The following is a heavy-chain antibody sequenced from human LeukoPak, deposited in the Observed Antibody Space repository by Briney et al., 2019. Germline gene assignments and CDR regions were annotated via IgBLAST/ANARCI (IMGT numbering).Heavy chain of an antibody. Sequence: SETLSLTCTVSGGSISSSIYYWGWIRQPPGKGLEWIGNIYYSGSTYYNPSLKSRATISLDTSKNHFSLKLTSVTAADTAVYYCARVNSSGWPNYWGQGTLVTVSS. D-gene: IGHD6-19*01. CDR2: IYYSGST. CDR1: GGSISSSIYY. V-gene: IGHV4-39*02. J-gene: IGHJ4*02. CDR3: ARVNSSGWPNY.